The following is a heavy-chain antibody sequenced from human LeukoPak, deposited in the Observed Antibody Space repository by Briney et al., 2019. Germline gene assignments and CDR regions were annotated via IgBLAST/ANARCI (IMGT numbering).Heavy chain of an antibody. CDR3: ARGSGYCSSTSCYNNYYYYMDV. D-gene: IGHD2-2*02. CDR1: GYTFTSYD. J-gene: IGHJ6*03. CDR2: MNPNSGNT. V-gene: IGHV1-8*01. Sequence: ASVKVSCKASGYTFTSYDINWVRQATGQGLEWMGWMNPNSGNTGYAQKFQGRVTMTRNTSLSTAYMELSSLRSEDTAVYYCARGSGYCSSTSCYNNYYYYMDVWGKGTTVNVSS.